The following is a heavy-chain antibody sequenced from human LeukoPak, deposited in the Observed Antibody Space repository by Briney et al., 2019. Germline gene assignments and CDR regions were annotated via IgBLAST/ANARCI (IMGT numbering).Heavy chain of an antibody. CDR1: GYTLTELS. CDR3: ARALGYGSGSYLPKTEYDAFDI. Sequence: ASVKVSCKVSGYTLTELSMHWVRQAPGKGLEWMGGFDPEDGEPIYAQKFQGRVTMTEDTSTDTAYMELSSLRSEDTAVYYCARALGYGSGSYLPKTEYDAFDIWGQGTMVTVSS. D-gene: IGHD3-10*01. CDR2: FDPEDGEP. J-gene: IGHJ3*02. V-gene: IGHV1-24*01.